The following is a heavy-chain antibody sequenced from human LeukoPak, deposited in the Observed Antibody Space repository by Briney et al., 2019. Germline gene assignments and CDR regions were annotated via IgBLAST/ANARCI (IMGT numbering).Heavy chain of an antibody. D-gene: IGHD3-10*01. Sequence: PGGSLTLSCAASGFTFRSYEMNWVRQAPRMGLGWISYISRSGIAMYYADSVKCRFTISRDNAKNSLYLHMNSLRAEDTAVYYCTRDRPSGNITMIRGVTLDHWGQGTLVTVSS. V-gene: IGHV3-48*03. CDR2: ISRSGIAM. CDR1: GFTFRSYE. CDR3: TRDRPSGNITMIRGVTLDH. J-gene: IGHJ4*02.